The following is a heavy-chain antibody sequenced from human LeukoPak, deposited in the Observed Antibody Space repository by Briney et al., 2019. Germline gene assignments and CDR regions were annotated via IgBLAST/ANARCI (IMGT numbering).Heavy chain of an antibody. J-gene: IGHJ3*02. V-gene: IGHV3-30-3*01. CDR2: ISYDGSNK. D-gene: IGHD1-26*01. CDR3: ARPMGADGAFGI. Sequence: GRSLRLSCAASGFTFSSYAMHWVRQAPGKGLEWVAVISYDGSNKYYADSVKGRFTISRDNSKNTLYLQMNSLRAEDTAVYYCARPMGADGAFGIWGQGTMVTVSS. CDR1: GFTFSSYA.